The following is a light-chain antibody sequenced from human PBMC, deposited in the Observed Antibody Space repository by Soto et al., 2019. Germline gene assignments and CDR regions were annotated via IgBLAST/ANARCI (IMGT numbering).Light chain of an antibody. J-gene: IGLJ1*01. CDR3: AAWDDTLSGRV. CDR2: SNN. V-gene: IGLV1-47*02. CDR1: SFYIGKNY. Sequence: VLAQPPPAAWTPRERVPISCSWYSFYIGKNYVYWYQQLPGTAPKLLIYSNNQRPSGVPDRFSGSKSDTSASLAISDLRSEDEADYYCAAWDDTLSGRVFGTGTKVTVL.